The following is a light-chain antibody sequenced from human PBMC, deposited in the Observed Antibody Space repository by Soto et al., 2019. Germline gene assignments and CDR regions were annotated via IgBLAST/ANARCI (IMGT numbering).Light chain of an antibody. CDR1: QSISNH. Sequence: DIQLTQSPSPLSASVGDRVTITCRANQSISNHLNWYQQKPGKAPNLLIYYASSLESGVPSRFSGSGSGTEFTLTISSLQPDDFATYYCQQYNSYSWTFGQGTKVDI. V-gene: IGKV1-5*01. J-gene: IGKJ1*01. CDR2: YAS. CDR3: QQYNSYSWT.